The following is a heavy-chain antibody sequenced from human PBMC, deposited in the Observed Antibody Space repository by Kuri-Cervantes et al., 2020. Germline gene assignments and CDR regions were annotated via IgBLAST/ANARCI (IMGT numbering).Heavy chain of an antibody. CDR1: GFTFSSYS. Sequence: GESLKISCAASGFTFSSYSMNWVRQAPGKGLEWISFISSSSSTIYYADSVKGRFTISRDNAKNSLFLQMNSLQTEDTAVYFCLSEWNLQQRSDYWGQGTLVTVSS. D-gene: IGHD1-26*01. CDR3: LSEWNLQQRSDY. CDR2: ISSSSSTI. J-gene: IGHJ4*02. V-gene: IGHV3-48*01.